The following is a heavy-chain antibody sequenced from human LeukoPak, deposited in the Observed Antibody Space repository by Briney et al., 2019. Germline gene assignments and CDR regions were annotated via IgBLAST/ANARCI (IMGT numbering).Heavy chain of an antibody. D-gene: IGHD6-6*01. CDR1: GFTVSSNY. Sequence: GGSLRLSCAASGFTVSSNYMSWVRQAPGKGLEWVSVLYRGGSTYYADSVKGRFTISRDNSKNTLYLQMNSLRGEDTAIYYCARDLAARHFDYWGQGTLVTVPS. V-gene: IGHV3-66*01. CDR3: ARDLAARHFDY. CDR2: LYRGGST. J-gene: IGHJ4*02.